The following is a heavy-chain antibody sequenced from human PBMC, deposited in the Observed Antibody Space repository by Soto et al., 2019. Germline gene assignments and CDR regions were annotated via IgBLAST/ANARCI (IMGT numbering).Heavy chain of an antibody. V-gene: IGHV1-2*04. CDR2: INPNSGGT. J-gene: IGHJ4*02. CDR3: ARAKYYYDSSGYYYDLPALDY. Sequence: GASVKVSCKSSGYTFTGYYMHWVRQAAGQGLEWMGWINPNSGGTNYEQKFQGWVTMTRDTSISTAYMELSRLRSDDTAVYYCARAKYYYDSSGYYYDLPALDYWGQGTLVTVSS. D-gene: IGHD3-22*01. CDR1: GYTFTGYY.